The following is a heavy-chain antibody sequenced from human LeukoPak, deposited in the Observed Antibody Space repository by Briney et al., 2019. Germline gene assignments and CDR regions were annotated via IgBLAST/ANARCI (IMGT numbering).Heavy chain of an antibody. CDR2: INPSGGST. D-gene: IGHD2-8*01. V-gene: IGHV1-46*01. CDR3: ANTETLVYGAFDI. CDR1: GYTFTSYY. Sequence: ASVKVSCKASGYTFTSYYMHWVRQAPGQGLEWMGIINPSGGSTSYAQKFQGRVTMTRDTSTSTVYMELSSLRSEDTAVYYCANTETLVYGAFDIWGQGTMVTVSS. J-gene: IGHJ3*02.